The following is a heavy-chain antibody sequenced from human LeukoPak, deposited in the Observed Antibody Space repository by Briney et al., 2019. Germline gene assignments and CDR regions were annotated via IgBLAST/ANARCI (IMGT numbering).Heavy chain of an antibody. CDR3: ARGRTYRSSSWFDP. CDR2: ISYSGNT. CDR1: GGSISNYY. V-gene: IGHV4-59*01. J-gene: IGHJ5*02. D-gene: IGHD6-6*01. Sequence: PSETLSLTCTVSGGSISNYYWSWIRQPPGKGLEWIGYISYSGNTNYNPSLKSRVTISVDTSKNQFSLKLSSVTAADTDVYYCARGRTYRSSSWFDPWGQGTLVTVSS.